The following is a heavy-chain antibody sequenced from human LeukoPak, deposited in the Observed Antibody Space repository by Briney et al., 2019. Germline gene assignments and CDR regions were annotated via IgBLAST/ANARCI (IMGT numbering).Heavy chain of an antibody. J-gene: IGHJ5*02. CDR2: MNPNSGNT. V-gene: IGHV1-8*02. CDR1: GYTFTSYD. D-gene: IGHD6-13*01. CDR3: ARGSLAAGRGVRYNWFDP. Sequence: GASVKVSCKASGYTFTSYDINWVRQATGQGLEWMGWMNPNSGNTGYAQKLQGRVTMTTDTSTSTAYMELRSLRSDDTAVYYCARGSLAAGRGVRYNWFDPWGQGTLVTVSS.